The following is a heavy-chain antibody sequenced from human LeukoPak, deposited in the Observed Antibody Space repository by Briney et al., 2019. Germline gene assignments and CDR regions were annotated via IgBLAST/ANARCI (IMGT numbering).Heavy chain of an antibody. CDR2: ISSSSSYI. V-gene: IGHV3-21*04. CDR3: AKRGETSSSGYYYVSAKDAFDI. Sequence: GGSLRLSCAASGFTFSSYSMNWVRQAPGKGLEWVSSISSSSSYIYYADSVKGRFTISRDNSKNTLYLQMNSLRAEDTAVYYRAKRGETSSSGYYYVSAKDAFDIWGQGTMVTVSS. D-gene: IGHD3-22*01. J-gene: IGHJ3*02. CDR1: GFTFSSYS.